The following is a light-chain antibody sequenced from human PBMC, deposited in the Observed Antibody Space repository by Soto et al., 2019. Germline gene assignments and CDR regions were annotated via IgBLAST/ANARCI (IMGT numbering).Light chain of an antibody. Sequence: QSALTQPASVSGSPGQSITISCTGTSSDVGAYNFVSWYQQHPGKAPKLIIYQFTYRPSGVSNRFSGSKSGNTASLTISGLHAEDEADYYCKSFRGGNAMIFGGGTKLTVL. CDR2: QFT. V-gene: IGLV2-14*01. CDR1: SSDVGAYNF. J-gene: IGLJ2*01. CDR3: KSFRGGNAMI.